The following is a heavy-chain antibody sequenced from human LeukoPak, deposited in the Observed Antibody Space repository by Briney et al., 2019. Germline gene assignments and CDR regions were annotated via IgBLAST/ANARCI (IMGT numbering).Heavy chain of an antibody. V-gene: IGHV1-18*01. CDR1: GYTFTSYG. CDR2: ISAYNGNT. CDR3: ARAGRITILGVVPRTPRTDWFDP. J-gene: IGHJ5*02. D-gene: IGHD3-3*01. Sequence: GASVKVSCKASGYTFTSYGISWVRQAPGQGLEWMGWISAYNGNTNYAQKLQGRVTMTTDTSTSTAYMELRSLRSDDTAVYYCARAGRITILGVVPRTPRTDWFDPWGQGTLVTVSS.